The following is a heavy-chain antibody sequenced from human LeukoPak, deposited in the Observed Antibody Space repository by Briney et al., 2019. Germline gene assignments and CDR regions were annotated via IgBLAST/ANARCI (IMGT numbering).Heavy chain of an antibody. CDR2: IFPGDSDT. V-gene: IGHV5-51*01. D-gene: IGHD3-22*01. CDR3: ARQTDYYDSSVFDY. CDR1: GYSFTTSW. J-gene: IGHJ4*02. Sequence: GESLKISCQGVGYSFTTSWIGWVRQMPGKGLEWMGIIFPGDSDTKYSPSFQGQVTISADKSISTAYLQWSSLKASDTAMYYCARQTDYYDSSVFDYWGQGTLVTVSS.